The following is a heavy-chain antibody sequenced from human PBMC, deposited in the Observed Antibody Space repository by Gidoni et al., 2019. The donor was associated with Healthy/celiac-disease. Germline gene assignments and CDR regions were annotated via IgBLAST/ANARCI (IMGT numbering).Heavy chain of an antibody. CDR1: GDSVSSNSAA. D-gene: IGHD3-3*02. CDR2: TSYRSKWYN. V-gene: IGHV6-1*01. J-gene: IGHJ4*02. Sequence: QVQLPQSGPGLVKHSQTLSLPCSFSGDSVSSNSAAWNWIRQSPSRGFDGLGRTSYRSKWYNDYAVSVKSRITINPDTSKNQFSLQLNSVTPEDTAVYYCARGFRPRLSRPFDYWGQGTLVTVSS. CDR3: ARGFRPRLSRPFDY.